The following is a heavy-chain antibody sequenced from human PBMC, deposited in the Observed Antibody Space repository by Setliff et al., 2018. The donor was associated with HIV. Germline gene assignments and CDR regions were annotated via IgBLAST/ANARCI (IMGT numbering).Heavy chain of an antibody. CDR1: GGSLSDYY. Sequence: PSETLSLTCAVYGGSLSDYYWSWIRQPPGKGLEWIAEINRSGTPNYNPSLESRVTISVDSSKNRVSLKLSSVTAADTAVYYCAGHFYYSGSGIWAGLDSWGQGTLVTVSS. D-gene: IGHD3-10*01. CDR2: INRSGTP. CDR3: AGHFYYSGSGIWAGLDS. J-gene: IGHJ4*02. V-gene: IGHV4-34*01.